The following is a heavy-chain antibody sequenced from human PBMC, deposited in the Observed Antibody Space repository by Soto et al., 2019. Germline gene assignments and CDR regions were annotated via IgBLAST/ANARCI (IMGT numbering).Heavy chain of an antibody. CDR2: TYYRSKWYN. J-gene: IGHJ6*03. Sequence: SQTLSLTCAISGDSVSSNSAAWNWIRQSPSRGLEWLGRTYYRSKWYNDYAVSVKSRITINPDTSKNQFSLQLNSVTPEDTAVYYCARDPRLYYDFWSGSPQYYYYMDVWGKGTTVTV. D-gene: IGHD3-3*01. CDR3: ARDPRLYYDFWSGSPQYYYYMDV. V-gene: IGHV6-1*01. CDR1: GDSVSSNSAA.